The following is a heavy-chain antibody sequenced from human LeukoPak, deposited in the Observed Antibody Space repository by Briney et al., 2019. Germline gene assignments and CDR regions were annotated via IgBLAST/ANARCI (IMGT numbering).Heavy chain of an antibody. J-gene: IGHJ5*02. CDR1: GFTFSSYA. V-gene: IGHV3-23*01. CDR2: ISGSGDKT. D-gene: IGHD2-15*01. CDR3: AKDGFRGDCIGGSCYPFDP. Sequence: GGSLRLSCAASGFTFSSYAMSWVRQAPGKGLEWVSTISGSGDKTYYADSVKGRLTISRDNSKNTLYLQVNILRAEDSALYYCAKDGFRGDCIGGSCYPFDPWGQGTLVTVSS.